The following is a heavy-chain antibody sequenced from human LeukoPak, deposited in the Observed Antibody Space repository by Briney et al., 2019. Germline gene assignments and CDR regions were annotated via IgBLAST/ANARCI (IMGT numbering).Heavy chain of an antibody. Sequence: SETLSLTCTVSGGSISSGGYYWSWIRQHPGKGLEWIGYIYYSGSTYYNTSLKSRVTISVDTSKNQFSLKLSSVTAADTAVYYCASRVVTAIRPGAFDIWGQGTMVTVSS. CDR2: IYYSGST. D-gene: IGHD2-21*02. V-gene: IGHV4-31*03. CDR1: GGSISSGGYY. J-gene: IGHJ3*02. CDR3: ASRVVTAIRPGAFDI.